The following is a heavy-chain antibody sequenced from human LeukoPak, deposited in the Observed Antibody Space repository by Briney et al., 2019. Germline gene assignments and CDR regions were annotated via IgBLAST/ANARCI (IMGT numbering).Heavy chain of an antibody. Sequence: GGSLRLSCAASGFTVSSNYMSWVRQAPGKGLEWVSAISGSGGSTYYADSVKGRFTISRDNSKNTLYLQMNSLRAEDTAVYYCAKDIGSGWYGPNWFDPWGQGTLVTVSS. V-gene: IGHV3-23*01. J-gene: IGHJ5*02. CDR2: ISGSGGST. D-gene: IGHD6-19*01. CDR3: AKDIGSGWYGPNWFDP. CDR1: GFTVSSNY.